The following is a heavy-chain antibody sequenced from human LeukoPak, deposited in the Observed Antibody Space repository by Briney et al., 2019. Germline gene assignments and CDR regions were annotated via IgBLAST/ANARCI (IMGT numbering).Heavy chain of an antibody. D-gene: IGHD2-2*01. CDR2: MNPNSGNT. Sequence: GASVKVSCKASGHTFTGYYMHWVRQATGQGLEWMGWMNPNSGNTGYAQKFQGRVTITRNTSISTAYMELSSLRPEDTAVYYCARSVVGDAFDIWGRGTMVTVSS. V-gene: IGHV1-8*03. CDR1: GHTFTGYY. CDR3: ARSVVGDAFDI. J-gene: IGHJ3*02.